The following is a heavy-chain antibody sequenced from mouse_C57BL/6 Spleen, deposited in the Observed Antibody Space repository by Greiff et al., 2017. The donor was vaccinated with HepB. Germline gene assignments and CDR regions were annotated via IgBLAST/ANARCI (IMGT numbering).Heavy chain of an antibody. V-gene: IGHV1-58*01. D-gene: IGHD2-4*01. CDR2: IYIGNGYT. CDR3: ERSQYDYDHYLDY. Sequence: EVQLQQSGAELVRPGSSVKMSCKTSGYTFTSYGINWVKQRPGQGLEWIGYIYIGNGYTEYNEKFKGKATLTADTSSSTAYMQLSSLTSEDSAICCRERSQYDYDHYLDYWGQGTTRTVAS. CDR1: GYTFTSYG. J-gene: IGHJ2*01.